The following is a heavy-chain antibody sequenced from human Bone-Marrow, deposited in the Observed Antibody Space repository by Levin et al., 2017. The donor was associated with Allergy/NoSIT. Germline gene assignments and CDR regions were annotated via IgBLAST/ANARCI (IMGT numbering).Heavy chain of an antibody. V-gene: IGHV3-30*18. CDR3: AKDIGISMIVYAMDV. CDR2: ISNDGSRR. CDR1: GFTFSHHG. Sequence: PGGSLRLSCAVSGFTFSHHGMHWVRQAPGKGLEWAAVISNDGSRRNYADSVKGRFTISRDNSKNTLYLQMNSLRAEDTAVYYCAKDIGISMIVYAMDVWGQGTTVTVSS. D-gene: IGHD3-22*01. J-gene: IGHJ6*02.